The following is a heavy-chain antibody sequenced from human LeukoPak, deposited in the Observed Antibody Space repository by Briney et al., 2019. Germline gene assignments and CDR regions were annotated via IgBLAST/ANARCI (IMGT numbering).Heavy chain of an antibody. Sequence: PSETLSLTCTVSDDSISSYYWSWIRQPPGKGLEWIGYIYYSGSTNYNPSLKSRVTISIDMSKNQLSLKLSSVTAADTAVYYCARHEAVAGLDYWGQGTLVTVSS. J-gene: IGHJ4*02. CDR2: IYYSGST. D-gene: IGHD6-13*01. CDR3: ARHEAVAGLDY. V-gene: IGHV4-59*08. CDR1: DDSISSYY.